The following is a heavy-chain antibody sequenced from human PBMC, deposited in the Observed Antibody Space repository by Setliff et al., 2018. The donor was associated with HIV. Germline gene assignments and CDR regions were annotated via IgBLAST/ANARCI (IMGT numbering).Heavy chain of an antibody. J-gene: IGHJ4*02. V-gene: IGHV4-4*07. D-gene: IGHD3-10*01. CDR2: IYYTGST. Sequence: PSETLSLTCNYSGNSFSGYHWNWIRQPAGKGLEWLGRIYYTGSTEYNPSLKSRLTMSMDTSKDQFSLRLVSLTTADTAVYYCARSIYGSGTYPLDIWGPGILVTVSS. CDR1: GNSFSGYH. CDR3: ARSIYGSGTYPLDI.